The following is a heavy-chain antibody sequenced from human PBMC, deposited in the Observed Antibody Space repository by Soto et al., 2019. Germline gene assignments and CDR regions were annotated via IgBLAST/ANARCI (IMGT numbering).Heavy chain of an antibody. CDR1: GGSFSGSY. CDR3: ARHRRVVVKGPRRGLDV. D-gene: IGHD2-15*01. J-gene: IGHJ6*04. Sequence: QVQLQQWGAGLLKPSETLSLTCAVYGGSFSGSYWSWIRQPPGKGLEWIGEINHSGSTNYNPSLKRRVPISVDTSQSQFSLKLSSVTAADTAVYYCARHRRVVVKGPRRGLDVWGKGTTVTVSS. V-gene: IGHV4-34*01. CDR2: INHSGST.